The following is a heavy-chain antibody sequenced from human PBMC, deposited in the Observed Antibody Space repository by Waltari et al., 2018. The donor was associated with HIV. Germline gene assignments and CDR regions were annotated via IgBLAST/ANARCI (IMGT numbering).Heavy chain of an antibody. J-gene: IGHJ6*02. V-gene: IGHV4-34*01. CDR1: GGSFSGSY. D-gene: IGHD2-2*01. Sequence: QVQLRQWGAGLLKPSETLSLTCAVYGGSFSGSYWSWIRQPPGKGLEWIGEINHSGSTNYNPSLKSGVTISVDTSKNQFSLKLTSVTAADTAVFYCARARLVSRGQCCSTTSCLPHYYYYYGMDVWGQGTTVTVSS. CDR2: INHSGST. CDR3: ARARLVSRGQCCSTTSCLPHYYYYYGMDV.